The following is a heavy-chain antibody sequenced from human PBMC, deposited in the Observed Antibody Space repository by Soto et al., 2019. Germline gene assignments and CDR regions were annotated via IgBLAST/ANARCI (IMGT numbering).Heavy chain of an antibody. J-gene: IGHJ4*02. Sequence: SLRLSCAASGFTFSTYGIHWVRQAPGRGLEWVAVIWYDGINKYYADSVKGRFTISRDNSKNTLYLQMNSLRAEDTAVYYCAREPVTMIVVAPGYWGQGTLVTVSS. D-gene: IGHD3-22*01. CDR1: GFTFSTYG. CDR3: AREPVTMIVVAPGY. CDR2: IWYDGINK. V-gene: IGHV3-33*01.